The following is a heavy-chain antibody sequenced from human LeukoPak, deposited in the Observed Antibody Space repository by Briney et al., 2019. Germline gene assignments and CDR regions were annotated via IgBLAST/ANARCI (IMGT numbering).Heavy chain of an antibody. Sequence: PGGSLRLSCAASGFTFSSYGMHWVRQAPGKGLEWVAVISYDGSNEYYADSVKGRFTISRDNSRNTLYLQMNSLRAEDTAVYYCAKELTRGSSWYEDYWGQGTLVTVSS. V-gene: IGHV3-30*18. D-gene: IGHD6-13*01. CDR2: ISYDGSNE. CDR3: AKELTRGSSWYEDY. CDR1: GFTFSSYG. J-gene: IGHJ4*02.